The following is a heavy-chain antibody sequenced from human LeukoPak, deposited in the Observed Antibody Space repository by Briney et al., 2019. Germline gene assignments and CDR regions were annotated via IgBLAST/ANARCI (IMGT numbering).Heavy chain of an antibody. CDR3: ARETDYYGSGSYSPFGY. Sequence: ASVKVSCKASGYTFTSYYMHWVRQAPGQGLEWMGIINPSGGSTSYAQKFQGRATMTRDMSTSTVYMELSSLRSEDTAVYYCARETDYYGSGSYSPFGYWGQGTLVTVSS. CDR1: GYTFTSYY. D-gene: IGHD3-10*01. J-gene: IGHJ4*02. CDR2: INPSGGST. V-gene: IGHV1-46*01.